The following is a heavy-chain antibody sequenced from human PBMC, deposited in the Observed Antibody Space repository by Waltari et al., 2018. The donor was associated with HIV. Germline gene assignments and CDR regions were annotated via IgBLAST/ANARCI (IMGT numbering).Heavy chain of an antibody. Sequence: QVQLPQWGAGLVRPSGPLSLTCAVYGGSFSGYYWTWIRQSPGKGLEWIGEIDHTGSANYNPSLKSRLTMSVDTSKNQFSLKLRSVTAADSAVYYCARGFAYHGFHFDYWGQGTLVTVSS. V-gene: IGHV4-34*01. CDR1: GGSFSGYY. D-gene: IGHD5-12*01. CDR2: IDHTGSA. J-gene: IGHJ4*02. CDR3: ARGFAYHGFHFDY.